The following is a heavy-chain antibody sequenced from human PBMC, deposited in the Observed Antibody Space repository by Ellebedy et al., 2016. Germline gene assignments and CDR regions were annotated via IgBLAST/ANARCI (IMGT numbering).Heavy chain of an antibody. V-gene: IGHV3-30*14. CDR2: ISDDGTKT. CDR3: ATGSFYGREYSLNY. Sequence: GESLKISXAASGFTFSDNAIHWVRQAPGKGLEWVAAISDDGTKTYFADSVRGRFTISRDNGKNSLFLQMDYLRAEDTAVYYCATGSFYGREYSLNYWGQGVLVTVSS. J-gene: IGHJ4*02. D-gene: IGHD2/OR15-2a*01. CDR1: GFTFSDNA.